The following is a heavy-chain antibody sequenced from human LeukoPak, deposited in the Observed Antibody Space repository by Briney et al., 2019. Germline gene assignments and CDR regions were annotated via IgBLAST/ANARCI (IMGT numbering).Heavy chain of an antibody. V-gene: IGHV3-23*01. CDR2: ISGSGGST. CDR3: AKSMGDDFYYYGMDV. D-gene: IGHD2-21*01. Sequence: GGSLRLSCAASGFTFSSYVMSWVRQTPGKGLEWVSPISGSGGSTYYADSVKGRFTISRDNSKNTLYLQMNSLRAEDTAVYYCAKSMGDDFYYYGMDVWGQGTTVTVSS. CDR1: GFTFSSYV. J-gene: IGHJ6*02.